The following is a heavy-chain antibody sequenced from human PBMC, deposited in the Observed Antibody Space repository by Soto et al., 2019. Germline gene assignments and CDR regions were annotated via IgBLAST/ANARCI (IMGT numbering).Heavy chain of an antibody. D-gene: IGHD6-13*01. CDR1: GGSISSGGHY. CDR3: ARGVAAAGTVDDAFDI. J-gene: IGHJ3*02. Sequence: SETLSLTCSVSGGSISSGGHYWSWIRQHPGKGLEWIAYIYYSGSTYYNPSLKSRVTISVDTSKNQFSLNLNSVTAADTAVYYCARGVAAAGTVDDAFDIWGQGTMVTVSS. CDR2: IYYSGST. V-gene: IGHV4-31*03.